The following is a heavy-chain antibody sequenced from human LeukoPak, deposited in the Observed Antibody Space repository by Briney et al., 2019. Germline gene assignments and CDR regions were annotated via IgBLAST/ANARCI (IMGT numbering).Heavy chain of an antibody. CDR1: GFTFSGYW. D-gene: IGHD2-21*01. V-gene: IGHV3-7*03. CDR3: AKVITWATKPFDI. CDR2: IKQDGSEQ. Sequence: PGGSRRLSCAGSGFTFSGYWMNWVRQIPGKGLEWVAIIKQDGSEQFYVDSVKGRFTISRDNAKSSLYLQMNSLRDEDTAVYYCAKVITWATKPFDIWGQGTMVTVSS. J-gene: IGHJ3*02.